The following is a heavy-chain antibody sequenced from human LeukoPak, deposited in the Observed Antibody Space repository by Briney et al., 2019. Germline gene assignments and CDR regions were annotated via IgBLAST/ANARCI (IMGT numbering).Heavy chain of an antibody. CDR1: GGTFSSYA. V-gene: IGHV3-30*16. CDR2: ISYDGSNE. J-gene: IGHJ6*03. CDR3: ARDVKSRYCSSASCSTDYYYYMDV. D-gene: IGHD2-2*01. Sequence: SCKASGGTFSSYAISWVRQAPGQGLEWMALISYDGSNEYFADSVKGRFTISRDNSKNTLYLQMNSLRAEDTAVYYCARDVKSRYCSSASCSTDYYYYMDVWGKGTTVTVSS.